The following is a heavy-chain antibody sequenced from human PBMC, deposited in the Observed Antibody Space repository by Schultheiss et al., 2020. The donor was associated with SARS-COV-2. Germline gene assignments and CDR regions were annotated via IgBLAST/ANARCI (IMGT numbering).Heavy chain of an antibody. Sequence: GESLKISCAASGFTFSSYAMSWVRQAPGKGLEWVSAISGSGGSTYYADSVKGRFTISRDNAKNSLYLQMNSLRAEDTAVYYCARGGSGSYPAYFDYWGQGTLVTVSS. J-gene: IGHJ4*02. D-gene: IGHD3-10*01. CDR1: GFTFSSYA. CDR2: ISGSGGST. CDR3: ARGGSGSYPAYFDY. V-gene: IGHV3-23*01.